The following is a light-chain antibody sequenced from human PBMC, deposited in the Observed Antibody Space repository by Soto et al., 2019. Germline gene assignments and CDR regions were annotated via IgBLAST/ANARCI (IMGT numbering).Light chain of an antibody. V-gene: IGKV1-5*03. Sequence: DIQMTQSPSTLSGSVGDRVTITCRASQTISSWLAWYQQKPGKAPKLLIYSASTLDSGVPARFSGSGSGTEFTLTISSLQPDDFATYYCQHYNNYPEAFGQGTKVEIK. CDR1: QTISSW. CDR2: SAS. CDR3: QHYNNYPEA. J-gene: IGKJ1*01.